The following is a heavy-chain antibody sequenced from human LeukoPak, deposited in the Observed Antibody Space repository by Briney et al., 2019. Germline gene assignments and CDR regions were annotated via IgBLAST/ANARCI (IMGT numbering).Heavy chain of an antibody. CDR1: GGSISSSSYY. J-gene: IGHJ4*02. CDR3: ARAGGYLLYFDS. Sequence: PSETLSLTCTGSGGSISSSSYYWGWIRQPPGKGLEWIGSIYYSGSTYYNPSLKSRVTISVDTSKNQFSLKLNSVTAADTAVYYCARAGGYLLYFDSWGQGTLATVSS. D-gene: IGHD5-12*01. CDR2: IYYSGST. V-gene: IGHV4-39*07.